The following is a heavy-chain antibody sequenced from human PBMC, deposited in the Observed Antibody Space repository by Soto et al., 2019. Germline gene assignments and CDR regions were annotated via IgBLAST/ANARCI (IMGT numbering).Heavy chain of an antibody. Sequence: ASVKVSCKASGYTFTSYYMHWVRQAPGQGLEWMGIINPSGGSTSYAQKFQGRVTMTRDTSTSIVYMELSSLRSEDTAVYYCARDSSPYYDSSGYPYYFDYWGQGTLVTVSS. CDR3: ARDSSPYYDSSGYPYYFDY. V-gene: IGHV1-46*01. CDR2: INPSGGST. J-gene: IGHJ4*02. D-gene: IGHD3-22*01. CDR1: GYTFTSYY.